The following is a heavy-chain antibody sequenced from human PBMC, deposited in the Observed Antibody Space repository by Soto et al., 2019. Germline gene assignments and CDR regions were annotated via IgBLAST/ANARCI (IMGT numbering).Heavy chain of an antibody. Sequence: QVQLVESGGGVVQPGRSLRLSCAASGFTFTSYGMHWVRQAPGKGLEWVAVIWYDGSNKFYADSVKGRFTISRDNSKNTLYLQMNSLRAEDTAVYYCARDRGYYYFDYWGQVTLVTVSS. V-gene: IGHV3-33*01. CDR2: IWYDGSNK. D-gene: IGHD5-12*01. J-gene: IGHJ4*02. CDR1: GFTFTSYG. CDR3: ARDRGYYYFDY.